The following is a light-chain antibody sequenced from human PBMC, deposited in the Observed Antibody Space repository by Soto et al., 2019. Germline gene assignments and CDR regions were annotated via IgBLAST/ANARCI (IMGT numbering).Light chain of an antibody. Sequence: QSVLTQPPSASGTPGQRVTISCSGSSSNIETNYVYWYQHLPGAAPKLLIFTNNQRPSGVPDRFSASKSGTSASLAISGLRSEDEGYYYCAATDDSLGGPVFXGGTKVTVL. J-gene: IGLJ2*01. CDR2: TNN. CDR1: SSNIETNY. V-gene: IGLV1-47*02. CDR3: AATDDSLGGPV.